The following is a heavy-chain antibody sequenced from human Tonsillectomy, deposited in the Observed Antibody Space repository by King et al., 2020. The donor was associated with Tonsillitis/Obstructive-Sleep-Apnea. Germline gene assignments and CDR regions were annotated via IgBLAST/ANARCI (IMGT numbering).Heavy chain of an antibody. V-gene: IGHV3-43*02. J-gene: IGHJ6*03. CDR1: GFTFDDYA. D-gene: IGHD1-26*01. Sequence: VQLVESGGGVAQPGGSLRLSCAASGFTFDDYAMHWVRQAPGKGLEWVSLISGDGTTTSYADSVKGRFTISRDNSKNSLYLQMHSLRTENPAFYYCAPRLCIVLEDNFFFMDVWGKGAPVTVSS. CDR2: ISGDGTTT. CDR3: APRLCIVLEDNFFFMDV.